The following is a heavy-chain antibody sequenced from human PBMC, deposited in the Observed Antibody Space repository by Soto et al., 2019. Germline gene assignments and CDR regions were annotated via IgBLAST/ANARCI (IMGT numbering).Heavy chain of an antibody. V-gene: IGHV4-59*01. J-gene: IGHJ4*02. CDR2: VYNSGST. Sequence: ETLSLTCTVSGGSLSRNYWTWIRQPPGKGLEWIGYVYNSGSTNYNPSLKSRVTISEDTSKSQFSLKVNSMTAADTAVYYCARYRREAVAGYTLDNWGQGILVTVSS. CDR3: ARYRREAVAGYTLDN. CDR1: GGSLSRNY. D-gene: IGHD6-13*01.